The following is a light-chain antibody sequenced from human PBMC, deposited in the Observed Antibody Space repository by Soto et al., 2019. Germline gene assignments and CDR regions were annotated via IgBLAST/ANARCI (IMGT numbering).Light chain of an antibody. CDR1: QGISSW. Sequence: DIQMTQSPSSVSASVGDRVTITCRASQGISSWLAWFQQNPGEAPRLLIYATSSLHTGVPSRFSGSGSGTDLPLTSSSLQPEDYATSYCQQGHTFPRTFGGGTKGEIK. J-gene: IGKJ4*01. CDR2: ATS. V-gene: IGKV1-12*01. CDR3: QQGHTFPRT.